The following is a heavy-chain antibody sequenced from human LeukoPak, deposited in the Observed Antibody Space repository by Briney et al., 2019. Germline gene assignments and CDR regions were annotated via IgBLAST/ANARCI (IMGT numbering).Heavy chain of an antibody. CDR1: GYTFTGYY. Sequence: ASVKVSCKASGYTFTGYYMHWVRQAPGQGLEWMGRINPNSGGTNYAQKFQGRVTMTRDTSISTAYMELSRLRSDDTAVHYCARDRSFMPRANIVVVPAARNYYYYGMDVWGQGTTVTVSS. CDR2: INPNSGGT. D-gene: IGHD2-2*01. CDR3: ARDRSFMPRANIVVVPAARNYYYYGMDV. V-gene: IGHV1-2*06. J-gene: IGHJ6*02.